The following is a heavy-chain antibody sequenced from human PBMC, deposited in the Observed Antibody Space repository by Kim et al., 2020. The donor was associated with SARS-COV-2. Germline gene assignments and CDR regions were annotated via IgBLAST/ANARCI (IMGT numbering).Heavy chain of an antibody. CDR3: ARSGVVTDAFDI. V-gene: IGHV1-69*02. D-gene: IGHD2-21*02. Sequence: NYAQKFQGRVTITEDKSTSTAYMELSSLRSEDTAVYYCARSGVVTDAFDIWGQGTMVTVSS. J-gene: IGHJ3*02.